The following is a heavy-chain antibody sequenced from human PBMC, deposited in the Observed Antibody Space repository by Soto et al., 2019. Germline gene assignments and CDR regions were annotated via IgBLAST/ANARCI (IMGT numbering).Heavy chain of an antibody. Sequence: QVQLVQSGADVKKPGASVKVSCKTSGYTFTTYAITWVRQAPRQWLEWMGWISVYNGKTNSAQKVQGRVTLTTDTSTTTAYMELRSLISDDTAVYYCAIWAGQNRDFGGPFDYWGQGTLVTVSS. CDR3: AIWAGQNRDFGGPFDY. CDR2: ISVYNGKT. J-gene: IGHJ4*02. D-gene: IGHD4-17*01. V-gene: IGHV1-18*04. CDR1: GYTFTTYA.